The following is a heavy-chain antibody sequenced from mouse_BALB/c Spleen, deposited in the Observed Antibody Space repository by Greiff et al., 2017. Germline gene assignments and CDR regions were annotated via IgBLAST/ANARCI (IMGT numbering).Heavy chain of an antibody. CDR1: GFSLTSYG. J-gene: IGHJ4*01. CDR2: IWAGGST. CDR3: ARDGYYVYYYAMDY. V-gene: IGHV2-9*02. Sequence: QVQLKESGPGLVAPSQSLSITCTVSGFSLTSYGVHWVRQPPGKGLEWLGVIWAGGSTNYNSALMSRLSISKDNSKSQVFLKMNSMQNDDTAMYYCARDGYYVYYYAMDYWGQGTSVTVSS. D-gene: IGHD2-3*01.